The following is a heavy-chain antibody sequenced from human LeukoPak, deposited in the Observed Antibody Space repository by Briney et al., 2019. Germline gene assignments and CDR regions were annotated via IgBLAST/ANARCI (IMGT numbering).Heavy chain of an antibody. D-gene: IGHD4-17*01. V-gene: IGHV5-10-1*01. Sequence: GASLNISCKGSGYSFTSYWITWVRQLRGKGQEWMGRIHPSDSYTNYSPSFQGHVTISADKSISTAYLQWSSLKASDTAMYYCATVTTIYYYYGMDVWGQGTTVTVSS. CDR1: GYSFTSYW. CDR3: ATVTTIYYYYGMDV. CDR2: IHPSDSYT. J-gene: IGHJ6*02.